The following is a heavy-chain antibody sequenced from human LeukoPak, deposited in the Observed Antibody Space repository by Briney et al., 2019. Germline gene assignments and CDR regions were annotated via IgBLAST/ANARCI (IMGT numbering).Heavy chain of an antibody. CDR3: ASQAVAGLYQFDN. Sequence: KPSQTLSLTCAISGXXVSSNSAXWXXXRQSXXXXXEXXGRTYXRSKWYNDYAVXVKSRITINPDTSKNQFSLQLNSVTPEDTAVYYCASQAVAGLYQFDNWGQGTLVTVSS. CDR1: GXXVSSNSAX. D-gene: IGHD6-19*01. CDR2: TYXRSKWYN. V-gene: IGHV6-1*01. J-gene: IGHJ4*02.